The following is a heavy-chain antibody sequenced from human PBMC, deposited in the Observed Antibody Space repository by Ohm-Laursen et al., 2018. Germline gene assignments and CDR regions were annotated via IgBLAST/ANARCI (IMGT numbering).Heavy chain of an antibody. D-gene: IGHD7-27*01. Sequence: SLRLSCAAFGFTFSSYCMSWVRQAPGKGLEWVTSLKQDGSEIYYVDSVKGRFTISRDNAKDSLYLQINSLRVEDTAVYYCGRGPRGINGGKSDRWGQGTLVTVSS. V-gene: IGHV3-7*01. CDR1: GFTFSSYC. CDR2: LKQDGSEI. CDR3: GRGPRGINGGKSDR. J-gene: IGHJ5*02.